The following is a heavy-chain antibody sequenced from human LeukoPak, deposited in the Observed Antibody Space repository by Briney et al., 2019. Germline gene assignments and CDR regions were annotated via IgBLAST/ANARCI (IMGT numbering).Heavy chain of an antibody. CDR1: GYTFTSYG. Sequence: ASVKVSCKASGYTFTSYGISWVRQAPGQGLEWMGWISAYNGNTNYAQKLQGRVTMTTDTSTSTAYMELRSLRSDDTAVYYCARDLKGDYAVLNWFDPWGQGTLVTVSS. CDR3: ARDLKGDYAVLNWFDP. V-gene: IGHV1-18*01. CDR2: ISAYNGNT. J-gene: IGHJ5*02. D-gene: IGHD4-17*01.